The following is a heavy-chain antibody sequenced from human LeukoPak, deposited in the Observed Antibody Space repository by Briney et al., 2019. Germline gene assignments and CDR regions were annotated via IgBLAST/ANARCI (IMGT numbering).Heavy chain of an antibody. Sequence: PSETLSLTCTVSGGSLNSYYWSWIRQPPGKGLGIGYIYYSGSTNYNPSLKSRVTISLDTSKNQFSLKLTSVTAVDTAVYYCARVWFGDPSGAFDIWGQGTMVTVSS. J-gene: IGHJ3*02. CDR3: ARVWFGDPSGAFDI. CDR2: IYYSGST. CDR1: GGSLNSYY. V-gene: IGHV4-59*08. D-gene: IGHD3-10*01.